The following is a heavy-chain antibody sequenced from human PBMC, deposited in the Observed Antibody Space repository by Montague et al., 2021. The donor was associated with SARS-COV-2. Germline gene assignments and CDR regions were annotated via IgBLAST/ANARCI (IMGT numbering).Heavy chain of an antibody. CDR2: TYYRSKWYN. D-gene: IGHD1-1*01. Sequence: CAIAGDSVSSNSATWNWVRQSPSRGLEWLGRTYYRSKWYNDYAVSVRGRVTINPDTSKSQFSLRLNSVTPEDTAIYYCTSGREGNYNVMDVWGQGTTVTV. J-gene: IGHJ6*02. V-gene: IGHV6-1*01. CDR3: TSGREGNYNVMDV. CDR1: GDSVSSNSAT.